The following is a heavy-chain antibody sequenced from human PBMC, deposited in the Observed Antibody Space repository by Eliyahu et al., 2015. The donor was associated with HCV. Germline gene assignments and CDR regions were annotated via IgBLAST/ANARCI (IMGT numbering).Heavy chain of an antibody. J-gene: IGHJ6*02. Sequence: EVQLVESGGGVVQPGGSLRLSCAASGFTFDDYAMHWVRQAPGKGLEWVSLIRWGCCWTSYADSVKGRFTISRDNSKNSLYLQMNSLRTEDTALYYCAKDPIVVVPAAIGNGMDVWGQGTTVTVSS. CDR1: GFTFDDYA. CDR2: IRWGCCWT. D-gene: IGHD2-2*01. V-gene: IGHV3-43*02. CDR3: AKDPIVVVPAAIGNGMDV.